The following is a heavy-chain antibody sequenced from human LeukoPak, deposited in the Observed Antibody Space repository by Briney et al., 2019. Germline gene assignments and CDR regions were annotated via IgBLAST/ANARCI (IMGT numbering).Heavy chain of an antibody. CDR2: IYHSGST. CDR3: ARGRYLTTLGGAAAGFLDS. CDR1: GGSISSSNW. D-gene: IGHD6-13*01. Sequence: SETLPLTCAVSGGSISSSNWWSWVRQPPGKGLEWIGEIYHSGSTNYNPSLKSRVTISVDKSKNQFSLKLSSVTAADTAVYYCARGRYLTTLGGAAAGFLDSWGQGTLVTVSS. V-gene: IGHV4-4*02. J-gene: IGHJ4*02.